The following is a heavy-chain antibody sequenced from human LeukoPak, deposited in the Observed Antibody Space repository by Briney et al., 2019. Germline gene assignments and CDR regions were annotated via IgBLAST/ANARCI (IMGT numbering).Heavy chain of an antibody. J-gene: IGHJ4*02. CDR3: ARVGYGGYVRRDMFDY. CDR2: INHSGST. V-gene: IGHV4-34*01. Sequence: PSETLSLTCAVYGGSFSGYYWSWIRQPPGKGLEWIGEINHSGSTYYNPSLKSRVTISVDTSKNQFSLKLSSVTAADTAVYYCARVGYGGYVRRDMFDYWGQGTLVTVSS. D-gene: IGHD5-12*01. CDR1: GGSFSGYY.